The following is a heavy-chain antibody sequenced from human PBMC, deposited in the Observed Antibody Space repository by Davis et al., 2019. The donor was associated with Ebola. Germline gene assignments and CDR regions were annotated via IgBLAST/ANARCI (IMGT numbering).Heavy chain of an antibody. V-gene: IGHV3-21*04. CDR2: ISGSGSNI. D-gene: IGHD3-10*01. Sequence: GESLKISCAASGFTFSSYSMNCVRQAPGKGLEWVSFISGSGSNIYYADSVKGRFTISRDNAKNLLYLQMNSLRVEDTAVYYCARAGDTMVRGVSIGYYFDYWGQGTLVTVSS. CDR1: GFTFSSYS. J-gene: IGHJ4*02. CDR3: ARAGDTMVRGVSIGYYFDY.